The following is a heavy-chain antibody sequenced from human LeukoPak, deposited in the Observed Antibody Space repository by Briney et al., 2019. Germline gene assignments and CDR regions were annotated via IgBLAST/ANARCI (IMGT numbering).Heavy chain of an antibody. Sequence: SETPSLTCTVSGGSISSYYWSWIRQPPGKGLEWIGYIYYSGSTNYNPSLKSRVTISVDTSKNQFSLKLSSVTAADTAVYYCARGAAMVTGFNFDYWGQGTLVTVSS. J-gene: IGHJ4*02. D-gene: IGHD5-18*01. CDR2: IYYSGST. V-gene: IGHV4-59*01. CDR1: GGSISSYY. CDR3: ARGAAMVTGFNFDY.